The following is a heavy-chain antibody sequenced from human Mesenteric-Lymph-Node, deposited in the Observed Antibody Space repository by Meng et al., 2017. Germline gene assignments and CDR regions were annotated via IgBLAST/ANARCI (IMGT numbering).Heavy chain of an antibody. CDR1: GYTFTSYY. V-gene: IGHV1-46*01. CDR2: INPSGGST. Sequence: ASVKVSCKASGYTFTSYYMHWVRQAPGQGLEWMGIINPSGGSTSYAQKFQGRVTMTRDTSTSTVYMELSSLRSEDTAVYYCASCREMDYDSMAFDYWGQGTLVPSPQ. J-gene: IGHJ4*02. CDR3: ASCREMDYDSMAFDY. D-gene: IGHD3-22*01.